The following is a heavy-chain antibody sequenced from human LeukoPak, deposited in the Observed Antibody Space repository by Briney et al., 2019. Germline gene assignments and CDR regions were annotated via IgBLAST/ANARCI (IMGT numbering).Heavy chain of an antibody. CDR1: GYTFTSYG. V-gene: IGHV1-18*01. CDR3: ARVGITIFGVVTQPDY. J-gene: IGHJ4*02. D-gene: IGHD3-3*01. Sequence: ASVKVSRKASGYTFTSYGISWVRQAPGQGLEWMGWISAYNGNTNYAQKLQGRVTMTTDTSTSTAYMELRSLRSDDTAVYYCARVGITIFGVVTQPDYWGQGTLVTVSS. CDR2: ISAYNGNT.